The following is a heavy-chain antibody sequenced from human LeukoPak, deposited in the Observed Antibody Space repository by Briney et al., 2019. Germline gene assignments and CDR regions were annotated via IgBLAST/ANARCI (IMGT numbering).Heavy chain of an antibody. D-gene: IGHD1-20*01. J-gene: IGHJ5*02. Sequence: SVKVSCKASGGTFSSYAISWVRQAPGQGLEWMGGIIPIFGTANYAQKFQGRVTITADKSTSTAYMELSSLRSEDTAVYYCTRMSWVTGTSGGWLDPWGQGTLVTVSS. V-gene: IGHV1-69*06. CDR1: GGTFSSYA. CDR3: TRMSWVTGTSGGWLDP. CDR2: IIPIFGTA.